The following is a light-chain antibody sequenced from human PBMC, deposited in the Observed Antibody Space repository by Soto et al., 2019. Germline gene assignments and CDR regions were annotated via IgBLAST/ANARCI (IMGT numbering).Light chain of an antibody. CDR3: LQYETYWT. Sequence: DIQMTQSPSTLSASIGDRVTITCRASQSISDWLAWLQQKPGKAPKLLIYKASSLESGVPSRFSGSGSGTEFTLTISRLQPDDFATYYCLQYETYWTFG. CDR1: QSISDW. CDR2: KAS. J-gene: IGKJ1*01. V-gene: IGKV1-5*03.